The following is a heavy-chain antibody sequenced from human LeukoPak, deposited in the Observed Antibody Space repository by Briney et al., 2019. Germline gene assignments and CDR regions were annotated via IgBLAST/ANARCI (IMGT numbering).Heavy chain of an antibody. CDR2: IYYSGST. J-gene: IGHJ4*02. Sequence: SETLSLTCTVSGGSISSGDYYWSWIRQPPGKGLEWIGYIYYSGSTYYNPSLKSRVTISVDTSKNQFSLKLSSVTAADTAVYYSARGNDDEPHFDYWGQGTLVTVFS. CDR3: ARGNDDEPHFDY. V-gene: IGHV4-30-4*01. CDR1: GGSISSGDYY. D-gene: IGHD1-1*01.